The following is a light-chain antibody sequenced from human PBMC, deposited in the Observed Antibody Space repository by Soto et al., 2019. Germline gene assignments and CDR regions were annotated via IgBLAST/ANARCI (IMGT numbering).Light chain of an antibody. CDR1: SSDVGGYNY. J-gene: IGLJ1*01. Sequence: SALTQPASVSGSPGQSITISCTGTSSDVGGYNYVSWYQQHPGKAPQLMIYEVSNRPSGVSNRFSGSKTGNTASLTISGLQAEDEADYYCSSYTSSSTNYVLGNGTKVT. V-gene: IGLV2-14*01. CDR2: EVS. CDR3: SSYTSSSTNYV.